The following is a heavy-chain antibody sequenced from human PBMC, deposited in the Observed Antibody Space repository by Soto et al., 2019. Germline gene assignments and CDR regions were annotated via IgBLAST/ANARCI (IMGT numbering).Heavy chain of an antibody. V-gene: IGHV4-59*08. Sequence: PSETLSLTCTVSGGSMSSYYWSWFRRPPGKGLEWIGYIYYAGTTSYNPSLKSRVTVSVDTSKNQFSLNLSSVTAADTAVYYCGRLGDYYQAFDYWGQGALVTVPQ. CDR2: IYYAGTT. CDR1: GGSMSSYY. CDR3: GRLGDYYQAFDY. D-gene: IGHD3-22*01. J-gene: IGHJ4*02.